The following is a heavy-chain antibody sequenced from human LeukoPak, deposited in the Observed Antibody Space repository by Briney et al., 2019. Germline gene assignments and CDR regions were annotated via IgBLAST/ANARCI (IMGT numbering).Heavy chain of an antibody. CDR1: GLTFSNYP. CDR2: ITHDGGSQ. D-gene: IGHD3-22*01. V-gene: IGHV3-30*01. CDR3: FTGGHYYYDS. Sequence: PGTSLRLSCAASGLTFSNYPIHWVRQAPDEGREWVAVITHDGGSQYYADSVKGRFTISRDNSKNTVFLHMNSLRPEDTAVYYCFTGGHYYYDSWSQGTLVTVSS. J-gene: IGHJ5*01.